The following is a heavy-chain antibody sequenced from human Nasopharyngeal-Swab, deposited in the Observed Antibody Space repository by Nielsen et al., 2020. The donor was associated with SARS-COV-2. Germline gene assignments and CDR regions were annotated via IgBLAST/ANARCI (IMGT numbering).Heavy chain of an antibody. Sequence: GESLKISCAASGFTFSSYAMSWVRQAPGKGLEWVAVISYDGSNKYYADSVKGRFTISRDNSKNTLYLQMNSLRAEDTAVYYCARVRTESSTLFDYWGQGTLVTVSS. CDR3: ARVRTESSTLFDY. CDR2: ISYDGSNK. CDR1: GFTFSSYA. V-gene: IGHV3-30-3*01. J-gene: IGHJ4*02. D-gene: IGHD3/OR15-3a*01.